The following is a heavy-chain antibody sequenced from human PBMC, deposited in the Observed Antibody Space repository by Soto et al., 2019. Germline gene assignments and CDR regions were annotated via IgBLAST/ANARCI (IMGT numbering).Heavy chain of an antibody. V-gene: IGHV3-74*01. D-gene: IGHD2-21*01. Sequence: EVQLVESGGGLVQSGGSLRLSCAASGFTFTSYWMNWVRQAPGKGLVWVSRINTDGSSTTYADSVKGRFTISRDNAKNTVYLQMNTLRAEDTAVYYCSREYESYSGLDYWGHVTLVTVSS. J-gene: IGHJ4*01. CDR2: INTDGSST. CDR3: SREYESYSGLDY. CDR1: GFTFTSYW.